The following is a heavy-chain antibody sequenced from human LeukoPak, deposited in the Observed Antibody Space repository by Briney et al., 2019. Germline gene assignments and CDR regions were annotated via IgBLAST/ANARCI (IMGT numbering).Heavy chain of an antibody. Sequence: PGGSLRLSCAASGFTFSSYSMNWVRQAPGKGLEWVSSISSSSSYIYYADSVKGRFTISRDNAKNSLYLQMNSLRAEDTAVYYCAREVGYYDSSGYPFFDYWGQGTLVTVSS. CDR1: GFTFSSYS. J-gene: IGHJ4*02. CDR2: ISSSSSYI. D-gene: IGHD3-22*01. CDR3: AREVGYYDSSGYPFFDY. V-gene: IGHV3-21*01.